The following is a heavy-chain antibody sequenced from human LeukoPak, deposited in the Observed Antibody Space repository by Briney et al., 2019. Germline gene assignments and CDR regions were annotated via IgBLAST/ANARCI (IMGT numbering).Heavy chain of an antibody. CDR3: AKDQGAYSGYDEGVQGFDY. Sequence: PGGSLRLSCAASGFTFSSYAMSWVRQAPGKGLEWVSAISGSGGSTYYADSVKGRFTISRDNSKNTLYLQMNSLRAEDTAVYYCAKDQGAYSGYDEGVQGFDYWGQGTLVTVSS. CDR1: GFTFSSYA. V-gene: IGHV3-23*01. D-gene: IGHD5-12*01. J-gene: IGHJ4*02. CDR2: ISGSGGST.